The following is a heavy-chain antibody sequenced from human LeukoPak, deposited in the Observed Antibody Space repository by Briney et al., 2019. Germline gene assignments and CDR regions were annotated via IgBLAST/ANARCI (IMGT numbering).Heavy chain of an antibody. Sequence: ASVKVSCKASGYTFTSYAMNWVRQAPGQGLEWMGWINTNTGNPTYAQGFTGRFVFSLDTSLSTAYLQISSLKAEDTAVYYCARTHSSRYYYYGMDVWGQGTTVTVSS. V-gene: IGHV7-4-1*02. CDR3: ARTHSSRYYYYGMDV. CDR1: GYTFTSYA. D-gene: IGHD6-13*01. J-gene: IGHJ6*02. CDR2: INTNTGNP.